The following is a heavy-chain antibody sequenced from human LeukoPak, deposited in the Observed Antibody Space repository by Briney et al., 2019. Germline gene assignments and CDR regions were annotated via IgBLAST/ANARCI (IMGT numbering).Heavy chain of an antibody. CDR3: ARAYSGSYYWGFDY. V-gene: IGHV3-53*01. J-gene: IGHJ4*02. Sequence: GGSLRLSCAASGFTVSSNYMSWVRQAPGQGLEWVSVIYSGGSTYYADSVKGRFTISRDNSKNTLYLQMNSLRAEDTAVYYCARAYSGSYYWGFDYWGQGTLVTVSS. CDR2: IYSGGST. CDR1: GFTVSSNY. D-gene: IGHD1-26*01.